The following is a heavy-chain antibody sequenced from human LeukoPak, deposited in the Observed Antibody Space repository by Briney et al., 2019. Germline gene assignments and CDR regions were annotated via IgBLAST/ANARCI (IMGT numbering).Heavy chain of an antibody. D-gene: IGHD2-15*01. Sequence: ASVKVSCKVSGYTLTELSMHWVRQAPGKGLEWMGGFDPEDGETIYAQKFQGRVTMTEDTSTDTAYMELSSLRSEDTAVYYCATSTYCSGGSCYPTNWFNPWGQGTLVTVSS. CDR3: ATSTYCSGGSCYPTNWFNP. J-gene: IGHJ5*02. CDR1: GYTLTELS. V-gene: IGHV1-24*01. CDR2: FDPEDGET.